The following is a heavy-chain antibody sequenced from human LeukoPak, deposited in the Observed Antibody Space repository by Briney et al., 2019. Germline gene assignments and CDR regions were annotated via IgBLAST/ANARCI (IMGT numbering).Heavy chain of an antibody. CDR1: GGSISSSSYY. Sequence: SETLSLTCTVSGGSISSSSYYWGWIRQPPGKGLEWIGSIYYSGSTYYNPSLKSRVTISVDTSKNQFSLKLSSVTAADTAVYYCARHASDVLRFLERLFPGFDPWGQGTLVTVSS. CDR3: ARHASDVLRFLERLFPGFDP. D-gene: IGHD3-3*01. CDR2: IYYSGST. V-gene: IGHV4-39*01. J-gene: IGHJ5*02.